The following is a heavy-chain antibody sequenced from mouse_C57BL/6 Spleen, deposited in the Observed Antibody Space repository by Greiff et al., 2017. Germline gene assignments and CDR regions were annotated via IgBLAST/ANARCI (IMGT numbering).Heavy chain of an antibody. CDR2: INPGSGGT. V-gene: IGHV1-54*01. CDR3: ARRDDYAMDY. J-gene: IGHJ4*01. Sequence: VQLQQSGAELVRPGTSVKVSCKASGYAFTNYLIEWVKQRPGQGLEWIGVINPGSGGTNYNEKFKGKATLTADKSSSTAYMQLSSLTSEDSAVYFCARRDDYAMDYWGQGTSVTVSS. CDR1: GYAFTNYL. D-gene: IGHD3-3*01.